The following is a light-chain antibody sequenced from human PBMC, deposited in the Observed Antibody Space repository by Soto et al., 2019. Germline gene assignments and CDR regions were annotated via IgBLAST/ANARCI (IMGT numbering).Light chain of an antibody. CDR1: SSDFGTYNL. Sequence: QSVLTQPASVSGSPGQSITISCTGKSSDFGTYNLVSWYQQYPGKAPKLIIYEGTKRPPGVSDRFSGSESGNTASLTISGLQNEDEADYYCCSHAGSSSWVFGGGTKLTVL. J-gene: IGLJ3*02. CDR2: EGT. V-gene: IGLV2-23*01. CDR3: CSHAGSSSWV.